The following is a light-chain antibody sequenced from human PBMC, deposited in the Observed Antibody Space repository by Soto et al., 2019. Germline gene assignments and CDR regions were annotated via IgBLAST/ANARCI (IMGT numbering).Light chain of an antibody. J-gene: IGKJ3*01. CDR1: QDISNY. Sequence: DIPMTQSPSSLSASVGDRVTITCQASQDISNYLNWYQQKPGKAPKLLIYDASSLGTGVPSRFSGNGSGTYFSFTISSLQPDDIATCYCQPYDHLPSFTFGPGTRVDIK. CDR3: QPYDHLPSFT. V-gene: IGKV1-33*01. CDR2: DAS.